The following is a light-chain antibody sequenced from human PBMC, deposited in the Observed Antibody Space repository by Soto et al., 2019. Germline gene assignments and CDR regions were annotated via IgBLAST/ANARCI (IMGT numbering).Light chain of an antibody. CDR3: SSYTSSSTLVV. J-gene: IGLJ2*01. CDR2: DVS. V-gene: IGLV2-14*01. CDR1: SSDVGGYKY. Sequence: QSALTQPASVSGSPGQSITISCTGTSSDVGGYKYVSWYQQHPGKAPKLMIYDVSNRPSGVSNRFSGSKSGNTASLTISGLHAEDEADYYCSSYTSSSTLVVFGGGTKLTVL.